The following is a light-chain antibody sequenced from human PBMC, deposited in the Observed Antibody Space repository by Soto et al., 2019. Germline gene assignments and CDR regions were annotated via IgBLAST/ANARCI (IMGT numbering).Light chain of an antibody. V-gene: IGKV3-20*01. CDR1: QSVSSSY. Sequence: EIVLTQSPGTLSLSPGERATLSCRASQSVSSSYVAWYQQQPGQPPMLLIYGATSRATGIPDSFSGSGSGTDFTLTISRLEYEDFAVYYCQQYGSSPYTFGQGTKLEIK. J-gene: IGKJ2*01. CDR3: QQYGSSPYT. CDR2: GAT.